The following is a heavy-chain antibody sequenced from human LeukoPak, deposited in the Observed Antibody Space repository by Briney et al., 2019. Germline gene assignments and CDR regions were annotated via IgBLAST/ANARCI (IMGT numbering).Heavy chain of an antibody. CDR1: GVSFSGYY. J-gene: IGHJ6*03. CDR3: ARGIFGVVSAYYYYYYYMDV. V-gene: IGHV4-34*01. D-gene: IGHD3-3*01. CDR2: INHSGST. Sequence: SETLSLTCAVYGVSFSGYYWSWIRQPPGKGLEWLGEINHSGSTNYNPSLKSRVTISVDTSKNQFSLKLGSVTAADTAVYYCARGIFGVVSAYYYYYYYMDVWGKGTTVTVSS.